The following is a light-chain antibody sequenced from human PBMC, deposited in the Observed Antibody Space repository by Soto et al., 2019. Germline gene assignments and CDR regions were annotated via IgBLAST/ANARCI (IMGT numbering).Light chain of an antibody. J-gene: IGKJ4*01. CDR1: QSVSSSY. Sequence: EIVLTQSPGTLSLSPGERATLSCRASQSVSSSYLAWYQQKPGQAPRLLIYGASSRATGIPDRFRGRGSGTDFPLTISRLEPEDVAVYYGQQEDSSPLTFGGGPKVEIK. V-gene: IGKV3-20*01. CDR2: GAS. CDR3: QQEDSSPLT.